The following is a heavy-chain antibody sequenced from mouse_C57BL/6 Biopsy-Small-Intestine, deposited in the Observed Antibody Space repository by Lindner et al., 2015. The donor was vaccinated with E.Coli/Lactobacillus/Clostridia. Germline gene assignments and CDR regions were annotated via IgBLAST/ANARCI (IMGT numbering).Heavy chain of an antibody. Sequence: VQLQESGAELVKPGASVKLSCTASGFNIKDYYMHWVKQRTEQGLEWIGRIDPEDGETKYAPKFQGKATITADAPSNTAYLQLNSLTYEDTAVYYCARTYYYGSNFNTLDYRGQGTSVTVSS. CDR2: IDPEDGET. CDR1: GFNIKDYY. D-gene: IGHD1-1*01. J-gene: IGHJ4*01. CDR3: ARTYYYGSNFNTLDY. V-gene: IGHV14-2*01.